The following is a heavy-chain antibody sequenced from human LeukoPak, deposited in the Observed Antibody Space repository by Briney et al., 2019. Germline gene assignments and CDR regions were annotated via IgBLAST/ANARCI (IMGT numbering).Heavy chain of an antibody. CDR3: ARDPFTSDWPRD. CDR1: GDSVSSNSAA. V-gene: IGHV6-1*01. D-gene: IGHD6-19*01. CDR2: TYYRFKWYY. J-gene: IGHJ4*02. Sequence: SQALSLTCAVSGDSVSSNSAAWNWISQSPSRGLEWLGRTYYRFKWYYDYALSVKSLITINPDTSKNQFSLQLNCVTPEDTAVYYCARDPFTSDWPRDWGQGTLVTVSS.